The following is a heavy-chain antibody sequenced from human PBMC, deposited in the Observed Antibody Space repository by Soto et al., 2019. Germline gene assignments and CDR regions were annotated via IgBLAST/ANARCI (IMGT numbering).Heavy chain of an antibody. CDR2: IYYSGST. V-gene: IGHV4-39*01. CDR3: ARSSMIVVVTPFDY. D-gene: IGHD3-22*01. J-gene: IGHJ4*02. Sequence: SETLSLTCTVSGGSISSSSYYWGWIRQPPGKGLEWIGSIYYSGSTYYNPSLKSRVTISVDTSKNQFSLKLSSVTAADTAVYYCARSSMIVVVTPFDYWGQGTLVTVSS. CDR1: GGSISSSSYY.